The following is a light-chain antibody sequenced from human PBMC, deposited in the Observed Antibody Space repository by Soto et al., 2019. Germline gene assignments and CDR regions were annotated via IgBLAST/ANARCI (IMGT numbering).Light chain of an antibody. CDR2: KAS. Sequence: DIQMTQSPSTLSASVGDRVTITCRASQSISRWLAWYHQKPGKAPKLLIYKASSLESGVPSRFSGSGSGTEFTLTISSLPPDDFATYYCQQYNSYSPYTFGQGTKLEIK. J-gene: IGKJ2*01. CDR3: QQYNSYSPYT. CDR1: QSISRW. V-gene: IGKV1-5*03.